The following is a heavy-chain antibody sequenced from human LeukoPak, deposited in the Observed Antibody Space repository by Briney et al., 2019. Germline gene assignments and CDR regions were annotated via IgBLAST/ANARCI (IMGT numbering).Heavy chain of an antibody. CDR1: GFSFSDYG. V-gene: IGHV3-48*01. CDR3: ARDRRGGYSYGFDY. Sequence: PGGSLRLSCAASGFSFSDYGMNWVRRAPGKGLEWLSHINSNGAVISYADSVKGRFTISRDNSKNTLYLQMNSLRAEDTAVYYCARDRRGGYSYGFDYWGQGTLVTVSS. J-gene: IGHJ4*02. D-gene: IGHD5-18*01. CDR2: INSNGAVI.